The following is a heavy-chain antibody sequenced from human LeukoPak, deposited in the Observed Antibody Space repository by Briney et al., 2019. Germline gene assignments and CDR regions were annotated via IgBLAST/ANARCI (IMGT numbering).Heavy chain of an antibody. Sequence: GSLRLSCAASGFTFSSYGMHWVRQAPGKGLEWVAVIWYDGSNKYYADSVKGRFTISRDNSKNTLYLQMNNLRAEDTAVYYCARHGSSSHSYPNFDYWGQGTLVTVSS. CDR3: ARHGSSSHSYPNFDY. CDR1: GFTFSSYG. CDR2: IWYDGSNK. V-gene: IGHV3-33*08. D-gene: IGHD6-6*01. J-gene: IGHJ4*02.